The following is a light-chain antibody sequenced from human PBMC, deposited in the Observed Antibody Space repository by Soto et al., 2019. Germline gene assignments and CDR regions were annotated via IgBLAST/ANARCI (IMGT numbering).Light chain of an antibody. Sequence: EILITQSPSTLSVSLGERATLSCRASQSLSSNLAWYRQKPGQAPRLLIYDASNRATGIPARCSGSGAGTDFTLPIISREPEDVSAYYYQQRSNRSRITFGQGTRLE. CDR2: DAS. CDR3: QQRSNRSRIT. J-gene: IGKJ5*01. V-gene: IGKV3-11*01. CDR1: QSLSSN.